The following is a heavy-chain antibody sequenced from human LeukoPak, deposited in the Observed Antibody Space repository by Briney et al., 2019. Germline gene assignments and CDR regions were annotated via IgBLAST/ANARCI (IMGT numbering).Heavy chain of an antibody. J-gene: IGHJ4*02. CDR1: GGSISSYY. CDR3: ARGRITMVRGAAFDY. D-gene: IGHD3-10*01. Sequence: SETLSLTCTVSGGSISSYYWSWIRQPPGKGLEWIGYIYYSGSTNYSPSLKSRVTISVDTSKNQFSLKLSSVTAADTAVYYCARGRITMVRGAAFDYWGQGTLVTVSS. V-gene: IGHV4-59*01. CDR2: IYYSGST.